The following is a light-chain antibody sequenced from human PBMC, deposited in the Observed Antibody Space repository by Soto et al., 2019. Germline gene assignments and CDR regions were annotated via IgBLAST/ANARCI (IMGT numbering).Light chain of an antibody. CDR1: QTISTS. V-gene: IGKV1-39*01. CDR2: DVS. CDR3: QQGYSIHALT. Sequence: DIQMTQSPSSVSASVGDTVTSSCRASQTISTSLHWYQHKPGKVPRLLISDVSTLQSGVPGRFRGSGSETEFTLTITYLQPEDCATYYCQQGYSIHALTVGGGTKVEL. J-gene: IGKJ4*01.